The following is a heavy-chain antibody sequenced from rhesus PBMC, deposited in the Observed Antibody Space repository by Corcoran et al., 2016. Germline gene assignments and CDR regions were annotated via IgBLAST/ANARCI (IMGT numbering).Heavy chain of an antibody. D-gene: IGHD4-29*01. J-gene: IGHJ4*01. Sequence: QVQLQESGPGLVKPSETLSLTCSVSGGSVSGDYYWTWIRQPPGKGLEWIGYMNGNSGGSNNNPSLKNRVTISIDPSKSHFSLRLSSLTAADTAVYYCARGVYGPWGQGVLVTVSS. CDR2: MNGNSGGS. CDR1: GGSVSGDYY. CDR3: ARGVYGP. V-gene: IGHV4-106*01.